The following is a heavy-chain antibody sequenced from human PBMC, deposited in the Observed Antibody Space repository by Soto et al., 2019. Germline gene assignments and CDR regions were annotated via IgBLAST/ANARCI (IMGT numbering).Heavy chain of an antibody. Sequence: QVQLQQWGAGLLKPSETLSLTCAVYGGSFSGYYWSWIRQPPGKGLEWIGEINHSGSTNYNPSLKTRVTISVDTSKNQFSLKLGPVTAADTAVYYCARSKSRGVIVSYNWFDPWGQGTLVTVSS. D-gene: IGHD3-16*02. J-gene: IGHJ5*02. CDR1: GGSFSGYY. CDR2: INHSGST. CDR3: ARSKSRGVIVSYNWFDP. V-gene: IGHV4-34*01.